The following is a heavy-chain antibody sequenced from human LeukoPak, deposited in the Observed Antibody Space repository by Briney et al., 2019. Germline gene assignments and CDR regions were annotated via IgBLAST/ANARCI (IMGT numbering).Heavy chain of an antibody. Sequence: GGSLRLSCAASGFTFSSYGMHWVRQAPGKGLEWVAVIWYDGSNKYHADSVKGRFTISRDNSKNTLYLQMNSLRAEDTAVYYCAKDAGYYDSSGYFDYWGQGTLVTVSS. D-gene: IGHD3-22*01. CDR1: GFTFSSYG. CDR2: IWYDGSNK. J-gene: IGHJ4*02. V-gene: IGHV3-33*06. CDR3: AKDAGYYDSSGYFDY.